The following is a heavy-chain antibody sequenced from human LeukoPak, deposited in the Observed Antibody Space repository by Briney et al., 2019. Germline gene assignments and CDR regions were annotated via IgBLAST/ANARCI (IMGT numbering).Heavy chain of an antibody. V-gene: IGHV4-59*01. Sequence: SETLSLTCTVSGGSISSYYWSWIRQPPGKGLEWIGYIYYSGSTNYNPSLKSRVTISVDTSKNQFSRKLSSVTAADTAVYYCARADLKNKNPYCSSTSCYASWFDPWGQGTLVTVSS. CDR2: IYYSGST. D-gene: IGHD2-2*01. CDR3: ARADLKNKNPYCSSTSCYASWFDP. CDR1: GGSISSYY. J-gene: IGHJ5*02.